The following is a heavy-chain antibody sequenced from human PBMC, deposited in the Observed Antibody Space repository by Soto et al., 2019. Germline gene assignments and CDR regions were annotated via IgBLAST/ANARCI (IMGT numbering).Heavy chain of an antibody. CDR3: ARDRGGYSSQGAFDI. V-gene: IGHV4-59*01. Sequence: SETLSLTCTVSGGSFSPNYWSWIRQPPGKGLEWVGYIYYSGTASYNPSLKSRVTISLDRSKNQFSLKLSSVTAADTAVYYCARDRGGYSSQGAFDIWGQGTMVTVSS. D-gene: IGHD5-18*01. J-gene: IGHJ3*02. CDR1: GGSFSPNY. CDR2: IYYSGTA.